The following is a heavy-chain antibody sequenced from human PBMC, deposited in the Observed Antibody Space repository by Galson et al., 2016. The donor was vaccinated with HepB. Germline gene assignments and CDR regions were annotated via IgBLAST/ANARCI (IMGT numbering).Heavy chain of an antibody. CDR1: GFMFSTYW. V-gene: IGHV3-7*03. J-gene: IGHJ4*02. CDR3: AKDPNWDLGY. CDR2: IKPDGREK. Sequence: SLRLSCAASGFMFSTYWVMWVRQAPGKGPEWVAMIKPDGREKYYVDSVKGRFTISRDNAKNSMYLQMNSLRGDDTAVYHCAKDPNWDLGYWGQGALVTVSS. D-gene: IGHD1-1*01.